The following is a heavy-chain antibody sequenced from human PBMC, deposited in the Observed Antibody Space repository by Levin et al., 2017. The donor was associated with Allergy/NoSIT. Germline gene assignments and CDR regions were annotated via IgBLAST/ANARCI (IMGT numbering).Heavy chain of an antibody. CDR2: IFYSGTT. CDR3: ARDPLVSGTFIQY. D-gene: IGHD1-7*01. Sequence: GSLRLSCTVSGASIISSSYYWAWVRQPPGEGLEYIGSIFYSGTTYYNPSLESRVTISVDTSNNQFSLRLTSLTAADTAVYYCARDPLVSGTFIQYWGQGTLVTVSS. V-gene: IGHV4-39*02. CDR1: GASIISSSYY. J-gene: IGHJ1*01.